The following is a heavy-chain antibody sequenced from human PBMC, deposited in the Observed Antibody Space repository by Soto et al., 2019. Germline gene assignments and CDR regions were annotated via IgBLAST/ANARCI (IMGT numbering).Heavy chain of an antibody. V-gene: IGHV1-8*01. CDR2: VNPNSGNT. D-gene: IGHD2-2*01. J-gene: IGHJ5*02. Sequence: QVQLVQSGAEVKEPGASVEVSCRASGYTFTSYDIHWVRQAPGQGLEWLGWVNPNSGNTGYAQKFQGRITMTRNTAITTAYMELRSLRCEDTAVYYCVRGFSSPTLNWFDPWGQGTLVTVSS. CDR1: GYTFTSYD. CDR3: VRGFSSPTLNWFDP.